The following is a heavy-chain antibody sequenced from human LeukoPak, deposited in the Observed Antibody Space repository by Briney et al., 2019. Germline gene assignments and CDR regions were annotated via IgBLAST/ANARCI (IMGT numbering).Heavy chain of an antibody. Sequence: GGSLRLSCAASGVTVNSNYMSWVRQAPGKGLEWVSVMYSGGSTFYAESVKGRSTISRDNSKNTLYLQMNSLRAEDTAVYSCASGYDSSGLFDYWGQGTLVTVSS. CDR3: ASGYDSSGLFDY. D-gene: IGHD3-22*01. CDR1: GVTVNSNY. CDR2: MYSGGST. J-gene: IGHJ4*02. V-gene: IGHV3-53*01.